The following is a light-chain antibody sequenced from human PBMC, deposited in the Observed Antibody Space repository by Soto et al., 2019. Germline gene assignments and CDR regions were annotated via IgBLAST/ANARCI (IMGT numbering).Light chain of an antibody. CDR3: SSYTSSGTLVV. J-gene: IGLJ2*01. V-gene: IGLV2-14*03. CDR2: DVT. CDR1: SSDVGGYNY. Sequence: QSALTQPASVSGSPGQSITISCTGTSSDVGGYNYVSWYQQHPGKAPELMIYDVTNQPSGVSNRFSGSKSGSTASLTISGLQAEDEADYYCSSYTSSGTLVVFGGGTKLTVL.